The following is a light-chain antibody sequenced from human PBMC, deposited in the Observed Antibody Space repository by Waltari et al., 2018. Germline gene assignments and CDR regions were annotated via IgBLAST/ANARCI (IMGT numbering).Light chain of an antibody. J-gene: IGKJ2*03. Sequence: EIELTQSPATLSASPGERVTLSCRASQGISNNLVWYQHKPGQSPRLLIYGAPARATGVPERFSGSGYRTEFTLTISSLQSEDFAVYYCQHYNNRPPYSFGQGTKLDIK. CDR2: GAP. CDR3: QHYNNRPPYS. V-gene: IGKV3-15*01. CDR1: QGISNN.